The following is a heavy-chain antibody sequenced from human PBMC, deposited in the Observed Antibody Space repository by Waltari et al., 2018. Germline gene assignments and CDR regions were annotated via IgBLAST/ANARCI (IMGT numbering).Heavy chain of an antibody. CDR2: ISSSSGYI. CDR3: ARLRWVGTTGVYFDY. CDR1: GFTFSSYS. Sequence: EVQLVESGGGLVKPGGSLRLSCAASGFTFSSYSLKWVRPAPGKGLEWVSSISSSSGYIYYADSVKGRFTISRDNAKNSLFLQMNSLRAEDTAVYYCARLRWVGTTGVYFDYWGQGTLVTVSS. V-gene: IGHV3-21*01. J-gene: IGHJ4*02. D-gene: IGHD1-26*01.